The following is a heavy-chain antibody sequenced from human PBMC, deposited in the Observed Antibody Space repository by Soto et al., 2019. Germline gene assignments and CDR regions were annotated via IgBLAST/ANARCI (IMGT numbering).Heavy chain of an antibody. Sequence: GGSLRLSCAASGFTFSSYWMHWVRQAPGKGLVWVSRINSDGSSTSYADSVKGRFTISRDNAKNTLYLQMNSLRAEDMAVYYCARGAGPLYYYYYYGMDVWGQGTTVTVSS. D-gene: IGHD6-19*01. J-gene: IGHJ6*02. CDR3: ARGAGPLYYYYYYGMDV. CDR1: GFTFSSYW. CDR2: INSDGSST. V-gene: IGHV3-74*01.